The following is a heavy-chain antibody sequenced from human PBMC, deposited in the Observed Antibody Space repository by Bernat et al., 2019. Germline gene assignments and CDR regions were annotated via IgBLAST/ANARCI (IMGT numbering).Heavy chain of an antibody. CDR3: ARDGPPDYDFWSGYYYYGMDV. D-gene: IGHD3-3*01. V-gene: IGHV3-11*04. J-gene: IGHJ6*02. CDR1: GFTFRDHY. CDR2: ISSSSSTI. Sequence: QVQLVESGGGLVKPGGSLRLSCAASGFTFRDHYMSWIRQAPGKGLEWVSYISSSSSTIYYADSVKGRFTISRDNAKNSLYLQMNSLRAEDTAVYYCARDGPPDYDFWSGYYYYGMDVWGQGTTVTVSS.